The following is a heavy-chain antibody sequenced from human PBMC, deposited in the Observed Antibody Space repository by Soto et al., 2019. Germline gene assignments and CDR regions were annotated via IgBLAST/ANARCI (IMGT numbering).Heavy chain of an antibody. V-gene: IGHV4-4*02. J-gene: IGHJ4*02. Sequence: QVQLQESGPGLVKPSGTLSLTCAVSGGSIRTSNWWSWVSQPPGKGLEWIGEVYHSGSTNYNPSFKSRGAMSVDKSKNQFPLKLNSVTAADTALYYCARTSTSGTRFDYWGQGSLVTVSS. CDR2: VYHSGST. D-gene: IGHD1-1*01. CDR1: GGSIRTSNW. CDR3: ARTSTSGTRFDY.